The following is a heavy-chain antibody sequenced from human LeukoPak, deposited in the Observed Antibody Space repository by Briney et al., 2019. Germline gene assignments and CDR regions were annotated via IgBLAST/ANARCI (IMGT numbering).Heavy chain of an antibody. CDR1: GFTFSSFA. Sequence: PGGSLRLSCAASGFTFSSFAMTWVCQGPARGLEWVSSIRGNGESFYADSVKGGFSLSSGSSRKTAYFRLKNIRSDDTATYFLARASWVSSSDVVRWGQGALVTVSS. CDR2: IRGNGES. CDR3: ARASWVSSSDVVR. J-gene: IGHJ4*02. D-gene: IGHD2-15*01. V-gene: IGHV3-23*01.